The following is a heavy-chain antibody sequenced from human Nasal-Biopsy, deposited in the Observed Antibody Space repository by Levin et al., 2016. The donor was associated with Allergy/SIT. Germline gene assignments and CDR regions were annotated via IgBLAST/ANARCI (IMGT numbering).Heavy chain of an antibody. Sequence: GGSLRLSCAASGFTFSHYWMHWVRLVPGKGLEWVSRINRDGSNTNYADSVRGRFTVSRDNAKNTLFLQMNTLRADDTAVYYCSIDARYSGYDHPDYWGQGTLLTVSS. CDR1: GFTFSHYW. CDR2: INRDGSNT. J-gene: IGHJ4*02. D-gene: IGHD5-12*01. CDR3: SIDARYSGYDHPDY. V-gene: IGHV3-74*01.